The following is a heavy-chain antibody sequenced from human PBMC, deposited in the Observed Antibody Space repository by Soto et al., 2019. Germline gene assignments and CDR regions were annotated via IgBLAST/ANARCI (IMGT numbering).Heavy chain of an antibody. CDR2: ISDDGDST. D-gene: IGHD2-2*01. J-gene: IGHJ6*02. CDR1: GFTFSDNA. V-gene: IGHV3-23*01. Sequence: EVQLLESGGGLVQPGGTLRLSCGASGFTFSDNAMTWVRQAPGKGLEWVSSISDDGDSTYYADSVKGRFTISRDNSKTTLFLQMNSLGAEDAAVYYCAKSLSTAVNYGLDVWGQGTSVTVSS. CDR3: AKSLSTAVNYGLDV.